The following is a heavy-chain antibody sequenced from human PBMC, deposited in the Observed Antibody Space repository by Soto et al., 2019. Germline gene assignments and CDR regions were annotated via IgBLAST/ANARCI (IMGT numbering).Heavy chain of an antibody. Sequence: SETLSLTCTVSGGSISSGGYSWSWIRQSPGKGLEWIGYIYYSGSSYYNPSLKSRVSMSVDTSENQFSLRLSSVTAADTAVYYCAREGILERYDFIWGNKNNSFAPGGQGALVTVSS. V-gene: IGHV4-30-4*01. CDR3: AREGILERYDFIWGNKNNSFAP. J-gene: IGHJ5*02. CDR2: IYYSGSS. CDR1: GGSISSGGYS. D-gene: IGHD3-16*01.